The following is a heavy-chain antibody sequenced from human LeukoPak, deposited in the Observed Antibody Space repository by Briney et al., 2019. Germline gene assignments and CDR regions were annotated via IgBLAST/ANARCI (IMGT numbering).Heavy chain of an antibody. CDR3: ARGREYSYGYVDY. Sequence: PSETLSLTCTVSGGSISSSNYYWAWIRQPPGKGLEWIGSIYYSGSTYYNPSLKSRVTISVDTSKNQFSLKLSSVTAADTAVYYCARGREYSYGYVDYWGQGTLVTVSS. J-gene: IGHJ4*02. CDR2: IYYSGST. CDR1: GGSISSSNYY. V-gene: IGHV4-39*07. D-gene: IGHD5-18*01.